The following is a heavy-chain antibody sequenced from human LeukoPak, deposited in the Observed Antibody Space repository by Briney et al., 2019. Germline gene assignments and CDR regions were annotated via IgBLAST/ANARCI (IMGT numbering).Heavy chain of an antibody. J-gene: IGHJ5*02. Sequence: SETLSLTCTVSGGSIRSSYYYWGWIRQPPGKGLEWIGSIYDSGSTYYNPSLKSRVTISVDTSKNQFPLKLNSVTAADTAEYYCARHYGPWGQGTLVTVSS. V-gene: IGHV4-39*01. CDR3: ARHYGP. D-gene: IGHD3-10*01. CDR2: IYDSGST. CDR1: GGSIRSSYYY.